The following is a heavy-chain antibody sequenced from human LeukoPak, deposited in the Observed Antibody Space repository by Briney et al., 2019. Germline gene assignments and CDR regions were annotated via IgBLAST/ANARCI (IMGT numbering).Heavy chain of an antibody. CDR1: GFTFSDYY. CDR3: ARATTYYYDSSVGY. Sequence: GGSLRLSCAASGFTFSDYYMSWIRQAPGKELEWVSYISSSGSTIYYADSVKGRFTISRDNAKNSLYLQMNSLRAEDTAVYYCARATTYYYDSSVGYWGQGTLVTVSS. D-gene: IGHD3-22*01. V-gene: IGHV3-11*04. J-gene: IGHJ4*02. CDR2: ISSSGSTI.